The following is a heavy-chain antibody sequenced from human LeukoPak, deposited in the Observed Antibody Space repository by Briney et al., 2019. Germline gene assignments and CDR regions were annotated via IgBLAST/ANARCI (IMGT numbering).Heavy chain of an antibody. D-gene: IGHD1-26*01. CDR2: IYTSGST. V-gene: IGHV4-4*07. CDR1: GGSISSYY. CDR3: ARGVHSGSYYGNWFDP. J-gene: IGHJ5*02. Sequence: PSETLSRTCTVSGGSISSYYWSWIRQPAGKGLEWIGRIYTSGSTNYNPSLKSRVTMSVDTSKNQFSLKLSSVTAADTAVYYCARGVHSGSYYGNWFDPWGQGTLVTVSS.